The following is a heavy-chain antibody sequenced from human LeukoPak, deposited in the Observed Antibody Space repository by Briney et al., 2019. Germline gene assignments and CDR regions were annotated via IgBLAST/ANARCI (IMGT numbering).Heavy chain of an antibody. CDR3: ASGNTIGGSWIQLWLDY. CDR2: IIPIFGTA. Sequence: SVKVSCKASGGTFSSYAISWVQQAPGQGLEWMGRIIPIFGTANYAQKFQGRVTITTDESTSTAYMELSSLRSEDTAVYYCASGNTIGGSWIQLWLDYWGQGTLVTVSS. J-gene: IGHJ4*02. V-gene: IGHV1-69*05. D-gene: IGHD5-18*01. CDR1: GGTFSSYA.